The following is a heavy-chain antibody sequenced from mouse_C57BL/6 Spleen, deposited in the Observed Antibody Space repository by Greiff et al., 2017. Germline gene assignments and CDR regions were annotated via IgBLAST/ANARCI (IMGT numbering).Heavy chain of an antibody. Sequence: VQLQQSGAELARPGPSVKLSCKASGYTFTSYGISWVKQRTGQGLEWIGEIYPRSGNTYYNEKSKGKATLIADKSSRTAYMELRSLTSEDSAVYFCARSGDDYDLYYAMDYWGQGTSVTVSS. V-gene: IGHV1-81*01. CDR2: IYPRSGNT. J-gene: IGHJ4*01. D-gene: IGHD2-4*01. CDR1: GYTFTSYG. CDR3: ARSGDDYDLYYAMDY.